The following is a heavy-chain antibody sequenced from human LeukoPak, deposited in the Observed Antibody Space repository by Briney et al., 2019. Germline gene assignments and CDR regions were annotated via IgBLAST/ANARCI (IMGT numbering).Heavy chain of an antibody. D-gene: IGHD3-10*02. J-gene: IGHJ6*04. CDR3: AELGITMIGGV. CDR2: INPSGSTI. V-gene: IGHV3-21*01. Sequence: GGSLRLSCAASGFTFSTYAMNWVRQAPGRGLEWVSSINPSGSTIFYADSVKGRFTISRDNAKNSLYLQMNSLRAEDTAVYYCAELGITMIGGVWGKGTTATISS. CDR1: GFTFSTYA.